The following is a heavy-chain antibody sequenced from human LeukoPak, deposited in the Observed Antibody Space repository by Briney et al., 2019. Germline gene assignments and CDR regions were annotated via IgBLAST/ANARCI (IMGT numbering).Heavy chain of an antibody. J-gene: IGHJ6*04. Sequence: SETLSLTCAVYGGSFSGYYWSWIRQPPGKGLEWIGEINHSGSTNYNPSLKGRVTISVDTSKNQFSLKLSSVTAADTAVYYCARGQGRGYYYGMGVWGKGTTVTVSS. CDR2: INHSGST. V-gene: IGHV4-34*01. D-gene: IGHD3-10*01. CDR1: GGSFSGYY. CDR3: ARGQGRGYYYGMGV.